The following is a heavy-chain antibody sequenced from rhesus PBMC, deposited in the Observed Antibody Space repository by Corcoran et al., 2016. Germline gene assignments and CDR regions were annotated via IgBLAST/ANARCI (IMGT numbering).Heavy chain of an antibody. Sequence: QVQLQESGPGVVKPSETLSLTCAVSGGSFNTYWWSWIRQPPGKGLEWFGEINGNSGSTNYNPSLKSRVTISKDASENQFSLKLISVTAADTAVYSCARSVAGLDFWGQGLLVTVSS. D-gene: IGHD4-29*01. CDR1: GGSFNTYW. CDR2: INGNSGST. J-gene: IGHJ4*01. CDR3: ARSVAGLDF. V-gene: IGHV4-80*01.